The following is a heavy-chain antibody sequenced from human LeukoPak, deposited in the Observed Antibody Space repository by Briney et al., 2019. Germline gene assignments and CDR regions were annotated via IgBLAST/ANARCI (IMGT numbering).Heavy chain of an antibody. V-gene: IGHV3-66*01. CDR2: IYSGGST. Sequence: GGSLRLSCAASGFTFSSYAMSWVRQAPGKGLEWVSVIYSGGSTYYADSVKGRFTISRDNSKNTLYLQMNSLRAEDTAVYYCARDKGTPYYYYGMDVWGQGTTVTVSS. J-gene: IGHJ6*02. CDR1: GFTFSSYA. CDR3: ARDKGTPYYYYGMDV. D-gene: IGHD1-7*01.